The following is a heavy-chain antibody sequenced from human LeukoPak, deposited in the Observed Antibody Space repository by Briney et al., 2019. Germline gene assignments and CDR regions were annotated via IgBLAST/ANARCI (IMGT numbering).Heavy chain of an antibody. D-gene: IGHD6-13*01. Sequence: PGRSLRLSCAASGFTFSSYSINWVRQAPGKVLEWVSSISSSSTYIYYADSVKGRFTISRDNAKNSLYLQMNSLRAEDTAVYSCARGGQQLVTDYWGQGTLVTVSS. CDR2: ISSSSTYI. CDR1: GFTFSSYS. V-gene: IGHV3-21*01. J-gene: IGHJ4*02. CDR3: ARGGQQLVTDY.